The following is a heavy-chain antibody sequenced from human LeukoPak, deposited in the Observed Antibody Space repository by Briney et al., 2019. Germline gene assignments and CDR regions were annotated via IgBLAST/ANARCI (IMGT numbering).Heavy chain of an antibody. CDR3: ARNDVDTAIDY. Sequence: GSLRLSCAASGFTFSSYSMNWVRQAPGKGLEWIGSIYYSGSTYYNPSLKSRVTISVDTSKNQFSLKLSSVTAADTAVYYCARNDVDTAIDYWGQGTLVTVSS. J-gene: IGHJ4*02. D-gene: IGHD5-18*01. CDR1: GFTFSSYS. V-gene: IGHV4-39*07. CDR2: IYYSGST.